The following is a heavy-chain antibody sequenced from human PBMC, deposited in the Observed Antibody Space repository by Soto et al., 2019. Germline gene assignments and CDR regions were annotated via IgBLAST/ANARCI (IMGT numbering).Heavy chain of an antibody. D-gene: IGHD5-12*01. V-gene: IGHV1-69*01. J-gene: IGHJ4*02. CDR3: ARPVEMATITRSYLYY. Sequence: QVQLVQSGAEVKKPGSSVKVSCKASGGTFSNYAINWVRQAPGQGLEWMGGIIPIFGTANYAQKFQGRVTITADESTNTAYLALSSLRSEDTAVYYCARPVEMATITRSYLYYWGQGTLVTVSS. CDR2: IIPIFGTA. CDR1: GGTFSNYA.